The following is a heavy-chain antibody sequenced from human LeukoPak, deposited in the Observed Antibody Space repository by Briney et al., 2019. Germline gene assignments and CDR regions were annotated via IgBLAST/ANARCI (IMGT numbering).Heavy chain of an antibody. J-gene: IGHJ3*02. CDR1: GGSISSYY. V-gene: IGHV4-59*01. D-gene: IGHD5-12*01. CDR3: ATPGTYSGYGDDAFDI. CDR2: IYYSGTT. Sequence: SETLSLTCTVSGGSISSYYWSWIRQPPGKGLEWIGYIYYSGTTTYNPSLKSRVTISLDTSRKQFSLKLSSVTAADTAVYYCATPGTYSGYGDDAFDIWGQGTMVTVSS.